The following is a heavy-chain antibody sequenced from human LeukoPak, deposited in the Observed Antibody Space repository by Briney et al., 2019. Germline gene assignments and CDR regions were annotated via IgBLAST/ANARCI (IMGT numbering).Heavy chain of an antibody. CDR3: ARGMGIMAVAGRRWFDP. CDR2: IWYDGSNK. J-gene: IGHJ5*02. Sequence: PGRSLRLSCAASGFTFSSYGMHWVRQAPGKGLEWVAVIWYDGSNKYYADSVKGRFTISRDNSKNTLYLQMNSPRAEDTAVYYCARGMGIMAVAGRRWFDPWGQGTLVTVSS. D-gene: IGHD6-19*01. CDR1: GFTFSSYG. V-gene: IGHV3-33*01.